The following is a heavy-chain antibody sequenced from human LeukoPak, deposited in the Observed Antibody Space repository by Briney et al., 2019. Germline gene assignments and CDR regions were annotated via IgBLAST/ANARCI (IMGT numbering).Heavy chain of an antibody. CDR1: GYSFTSYW. CDR3: ARLSIVGATGSYYYYGMDV. V-gene: IGHV5-10-1*01. CDR2: IDPGGSYT. D-gene: IGHD1-26*01. J-gene: IGHJ6*02. Sequence: GESLKISCKGSGYSFTSYWISWVRQMPGKGLEWMGRIDPGGSYTNYSPSFQGHVTISADKSISTAYLKWSSLKASDTAVYYCARLSIVGATGSYYYYGMDVWGQGTTVTVSS.